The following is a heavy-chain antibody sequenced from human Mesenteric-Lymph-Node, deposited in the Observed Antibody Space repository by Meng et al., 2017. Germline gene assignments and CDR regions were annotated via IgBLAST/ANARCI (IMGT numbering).Heavy chain of an antibody. J-gene: IGHJ5*02. CDR3: ARDYSSSPLGWFDP. D-gene: IGHD6-13*01. Sequence: GESLKISCAASGFTFSDYYMTWIRQAPGTGLEWVSYVSKKSGSSEWYADSVKGRFTISRDNAKSSLYLQMNNLRVEDTAVYYCARDYSSSPLGWFDPWGQGTLVTVSS. CDR2: VSKKSGSSE. CDR1: GFTFSDYY. V-gene: IGHV3-11*04.